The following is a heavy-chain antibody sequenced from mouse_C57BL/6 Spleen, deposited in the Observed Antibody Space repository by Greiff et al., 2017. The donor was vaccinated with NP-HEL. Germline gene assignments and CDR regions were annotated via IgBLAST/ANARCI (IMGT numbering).Heavy chain of an antibody. CDR2: ISDGGSYT. CDR1: GFTFSSYA. D-gene: IGHD4-1*01. Sequence: EVQVVESGGGLVKPGGSLKLSCAASGFTFSSYAMSWVRQTPEKRLEWVATISDGGSYTYYPDNVKGRFTISRDNAKNNLYLQMSHLKSEDTAMYYCARGGLGAWFAYWGQGTLVTVSA. V-gene: IGHV5-4*01. CDR3: ARGGLGAWFAY. J-gene: IGHJ3*01.